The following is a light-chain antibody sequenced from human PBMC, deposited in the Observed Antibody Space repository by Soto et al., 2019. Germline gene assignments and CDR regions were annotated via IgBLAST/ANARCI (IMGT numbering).Light chain of an antibody. J-gene: IGKJ4*01. CDR3: QHYNNWPVT. CDR1: QTVGSD. V-gene: IGKV3-15*01. CDR2: GAS. Sequence: EIVLTQSPGTLSLSPGERATLSCRASQTVGSDLAWYQHKPGQAPRLLISGASTGATGIPARFSGSGSGTEFTLPINSLQSEDSAIYYCQHYNNWPVTFGGGTKVDTK.